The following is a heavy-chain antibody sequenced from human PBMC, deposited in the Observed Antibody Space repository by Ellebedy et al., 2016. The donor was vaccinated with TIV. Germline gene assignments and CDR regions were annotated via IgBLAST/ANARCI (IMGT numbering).Heavy chain of an antibody. V-gene: IGHV4-34*09. Sequence: SETLSLTCAVYGGSFSGYYWSWIRQPPGKGLEWIGEINHSGSTNYNPSLKSRVTISVDTSKNQFSLKLSSVTAADTAVYYCARGPSVRYCSSTSCYVHWGQGTLVTVSS. CDR1: GGSFSGYY. D-gene: IGHD2-2*01. CDR3: ARGPSVRYCSSTSCYVH. CDR2: INHSGST. J-gene: IGHJ4*02.